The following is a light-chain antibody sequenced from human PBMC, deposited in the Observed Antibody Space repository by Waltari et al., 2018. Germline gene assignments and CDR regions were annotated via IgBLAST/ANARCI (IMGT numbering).Light chain of an antibody. Sequence: DIVLTQSPATLSLSPGERALLSCRASQSVSNYVAWYQQKPVQAPVILISDASNRASGIPARFSGRGSGTEFTHIISSLEPEDFATYYYQQRTKWPRTFGQGT. CDR1: QSVSNY. CDR2: DAS. J-gene: IGKJ1*01. V-gene: IGKV3-11*01. CDR3: QQRTKWPRT.